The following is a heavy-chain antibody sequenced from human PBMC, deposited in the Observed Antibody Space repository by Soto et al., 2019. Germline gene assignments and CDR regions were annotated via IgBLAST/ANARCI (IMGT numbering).Heavy chain of an antibody. J-gene: IGHJ5*02. CDR2: INPNSGGT. Sequence: ASVKVSCKASGYTFTGYYMHWVRQAPGQGLEWMGWINPNSGGTNYAQKFQGWVTMTRDTSISTAYMELSRLRSDDTAVYYCARGRGQQLVRGWFDPWGQGTLVTVSS. CDR3: ARGRGQQLVRGWFDP. D-gene: IGHD6-13*01. CDR1: GYTFTGYY. V-gene: IGHV1-2*04.